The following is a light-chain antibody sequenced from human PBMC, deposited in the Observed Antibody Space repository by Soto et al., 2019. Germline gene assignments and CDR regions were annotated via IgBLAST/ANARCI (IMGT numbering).Light chain of an antibody. V-gene: IGLV2-14*01. CDR3: SSYTSSSTLV. CDR2: KVS. Sequence: QSVLTQPASVSGSPGQSITISCTGTSSDVGGYNFVSWYQQHPGKAPKLMIFKVSNPPSGVSNRFSGSKSGNTASLTISGLPAEDEADYYCSSYTSSSTLVFGTGTKLTVL. J-gene: IGLJ1*01. CDR1: SSDVGGYNF.